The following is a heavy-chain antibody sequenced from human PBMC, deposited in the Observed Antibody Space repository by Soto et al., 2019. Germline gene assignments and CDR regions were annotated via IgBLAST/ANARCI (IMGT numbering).Heavy chain of an antibody. J-gene: IGHJ4*02. CDR2: ISSSKTT. V-gene: IGHV3-48*02. CDR3: VGDQDVHTPMVHGNY. Sequence: DVQLVESGGGLVQPGESLRLSCTASGITFSSYSMNWVRQAHGKGLEWLSYISSSKTTYADSVKGRFTISRDNAKNSVYLQMNSLRDEDTAVYYCVGDQDVHTPMVHGNYWGRGTRVTVSS. CDR1: GITFSSYS. D-gene: IGHD5-18*01.